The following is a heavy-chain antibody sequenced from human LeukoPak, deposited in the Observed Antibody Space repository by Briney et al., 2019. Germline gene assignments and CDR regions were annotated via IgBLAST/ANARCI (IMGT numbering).Heavy chain of an antibody. Sequence: GRSQRLSCAASGFTFSSNGMYWVRQAPGKGLEWVSLIWYDGSKKYYVDSVKGRFTISRDNSKNTLYLQMDSLRAEDTAVYYCARMTGSSADYWGQGTLVTVSS. CDR1: GFTFSSNG. CDR3: ARMTGSSADY. J-gene: IGHJ4*02. CDR2: IWYDGSKK. V-gene: IGHV3-33*07. D-gene: IGHD1-26*01.